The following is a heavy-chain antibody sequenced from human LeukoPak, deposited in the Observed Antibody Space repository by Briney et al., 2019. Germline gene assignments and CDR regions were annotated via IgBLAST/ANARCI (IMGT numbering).Heavy chain of an antibody. Sequence: ASVKVSCKASGYTFTGYYMHWVRQAPGQGLEWMGWINPNSGGTNYAQKFQGRVTMTRDTSISTAYMELSRLRSDDTAVYYCARPRSGGPTNWFDPWGQGTLVTVSS. CDR2: INPNSGGT. CDR3: ARPRSGGPTNWFDP. CDR1: GYTFTGYY. D-gene: IGHD3-3*01. J-gene: IGHJ5*02. V-gene: IGHV1-2*02.